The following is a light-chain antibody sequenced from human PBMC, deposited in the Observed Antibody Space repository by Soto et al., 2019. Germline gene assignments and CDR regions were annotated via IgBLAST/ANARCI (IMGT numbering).Light chain of an antibody. CDR2: WAS. J-gene: IGKJ2*01. V-gene: IGKV4-1*01. Sequence: DIVMTQSPDSLAVSLGERATINCKSTQSVLYSSNNMNYLAWYQQKPGQPPKLLIYWASTRGYGVPDRFSGSGSGTDFTLSISSLQAEDVAVYYCQQYLSTPPTFGQGTNLEIK. CDR3: QQYLSTPPT. CDR1: QSVLYSSNNMNY.